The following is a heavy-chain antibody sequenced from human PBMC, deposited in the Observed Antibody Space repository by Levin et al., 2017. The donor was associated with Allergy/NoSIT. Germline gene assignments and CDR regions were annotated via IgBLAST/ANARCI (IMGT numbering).Heavy chain of an antibody. CDR1: GFSLSTSSVA. V-gene: IGHV2-5*02. J-gene: IGHJ3*01. CDR2: IYWDDDK. D-gene: IGHD2-21*01. Sequence: SGPTLVKPTQTLTLTCTFSGFSLSTSSVAVAWIRQPPGKALEWLAMIYWDDDKRYSPSLKSRLTITKDTSKNQAFLTMTNLDPEYPATHYCAHRWGRGYCGGECLDAFDVWGQGTLVTVSS. CDR3: AHRWGRGYCGGECLDAFDV.